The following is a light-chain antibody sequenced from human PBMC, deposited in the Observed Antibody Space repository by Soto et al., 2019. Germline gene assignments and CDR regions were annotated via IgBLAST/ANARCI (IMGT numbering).Light chain of an antibody. CDR1: TSDVGI. Sequence: QSALNQPAAVSGSPGQSITISCSGTTSDVGIVSWYQHHPGKAPKLMIHEVTKRPSGVSDRFSGSKSGNSASLTISGLQVEDEADYFCCSFGGSGYVFGTGTKVTVL. CDR3: CSFGGSGYV. J-gene: IGLJ1*01. V-gene: IGLV2-23*02. CDR2: EVT.